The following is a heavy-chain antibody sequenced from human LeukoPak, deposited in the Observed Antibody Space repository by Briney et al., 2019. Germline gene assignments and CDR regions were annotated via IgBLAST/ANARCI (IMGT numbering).Heavy chain of an antibody. CDR1: GGSFSGYY. V-gene: IGHV4-34*01. J-gene: IGHJ6*03. Sequence: SETLSLTCAVYGGSFSGYYWSWIRQPPGKGLEWIGENSDSGNSNYNPSLKSRVTISVDTSKNQVSLKLSSVTAADTAVYYCARGINMDVWGKGTTVTISS. D-gene: IGHD3-16*01. CDR2: NSDSGNS. CDR3: ARGINMDV.